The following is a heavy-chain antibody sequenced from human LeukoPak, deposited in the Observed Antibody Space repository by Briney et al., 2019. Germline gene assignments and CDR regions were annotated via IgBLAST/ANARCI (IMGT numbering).Heavy chain of an antibody. D-gene: IGHD5/OR15-5a*01. CDR1: GFSFSNYE. V-gene: IGHV3-48*03. CDR2: IDATGNII. J-gene: IGHJ4*02. Sequence: PGGSLRLSCAASGFSFSNYEMNWVRQAPGKGLEWLSYIDATGNIIYYADSVKGRFTISRDNAKNSLYLQMNSLRVEDTAVYYCARDRWRSGVYEGDFDYWGQGTQVTVSS. CDR3: ARDRWRSGVYEGDFDY.